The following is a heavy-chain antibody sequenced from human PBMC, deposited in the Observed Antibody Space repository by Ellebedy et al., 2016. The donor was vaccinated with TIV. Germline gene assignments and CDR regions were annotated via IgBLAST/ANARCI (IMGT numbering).Heavy chain of an antibody. V-gene: IGHV1-46*01. J-gene: IGHJ6*02. Sequence: ASVKVSXXASGYTFTSYYMHWVRQAPGQGLEWMGIINPSGGSTSYAQKFQGRVTMTRDTSTSTVYMELSSLRSEDTAVYYCARVRNYSGYYYYGMDVWGQGTTVTVSS. CDR1: GYTFTSYY. D-gene: IGHD4-11*01. CDR3: ARVRNYSGYYYYGMDV. CDR2: INPSGGST.